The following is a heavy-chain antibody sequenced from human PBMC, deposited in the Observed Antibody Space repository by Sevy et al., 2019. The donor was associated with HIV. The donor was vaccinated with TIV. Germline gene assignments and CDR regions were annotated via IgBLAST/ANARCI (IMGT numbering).Heavy chain of an antibody. CDR1: GGSISSYY. J-gene: IGHJ6*02. CDR2: IYTSGST. D-gene: IGHD6-13*01. V-gene: IGHV4-4*07. CDR3: AREMAIAAAVDYYYGMDV. Sequence: SETLSLTCTVSGGSISSYYWSWIRQSAGKGLEWIGRIYTSGSTNYNPSLKSRVTMSVDTSKNQFSLKLSSVTAADTAVYYCAREMAIAAAVDYYYGMDVWGQGTTVTVSS.